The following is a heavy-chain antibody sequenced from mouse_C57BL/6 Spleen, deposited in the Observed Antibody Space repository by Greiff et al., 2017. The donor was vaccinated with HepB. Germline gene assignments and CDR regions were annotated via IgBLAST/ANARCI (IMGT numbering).Heavy chain of an antibody. CDR3: ARGGIFITTVVAPMDY. Sequence: EVKLVESGGGLVQPGGSLKLSCAASGFTFSDYYMYWVRQTPEKRLEWVAYISNGGGSTYYPDTVKGRFTISRDNAKNTLYLQMSRLKSEDTAMYYCARGGIFITTVVAPMDYWGQGTSVTVSS. D-gene: IGHD1-1*01. J-gene: IGHJ4*01. CDR1: GFTFSDYY. CDR2: ISNGGGST. V-gene: IGHV5-12*01.